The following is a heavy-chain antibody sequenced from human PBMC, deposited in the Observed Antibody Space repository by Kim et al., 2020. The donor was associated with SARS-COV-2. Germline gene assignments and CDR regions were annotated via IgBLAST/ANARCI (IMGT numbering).Heavy chain of an antibody. CDR2: IGGSDGST. Sequence: GGSLRLSCAASGFTFSKYTMSWVRQAPGQGLEWVSVIGGSDGSTYYADSVKGRFTISRDNSKNTVYLQMNSLRPEDTAVYYCAKGRGGGELPFDYWGQGTLVTVSS. V-gene: IGHV3-23*01. CDR1: GFTFSKYT. CDR3: AKGRGGGELPFDY. D-gene: IGHD1-7*01. J-gene: IGHJ4*02.